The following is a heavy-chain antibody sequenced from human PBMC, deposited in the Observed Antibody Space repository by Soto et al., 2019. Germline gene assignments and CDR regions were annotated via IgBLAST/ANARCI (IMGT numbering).Heavy chain of an antibody. V-gene: IGHV3-7*01. CDR2: INPDGSER. CDR3: SRSLDS. Sequence: GGSLRLSCAASGFTFSSFWMDWVRQAPGKGLEWVANINPDGSERHYVDSVKGRFTIYRDNAKNSLYLQMSSLAAEESALYYCSRSLDSWGQGTRATAS. J-gene: IGHJ4*02. CDR1: GFTFSSFW.